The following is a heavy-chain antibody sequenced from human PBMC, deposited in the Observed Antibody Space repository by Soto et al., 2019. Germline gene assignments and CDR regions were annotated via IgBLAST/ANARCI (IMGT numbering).Heavy chain of an antibody. CDR2: IYYSGST. Sequence: SETLSLTCTVSGGSISSGDYYWSWIRQPPGKGLEWIGYIYYSGSTNFNPSLKSRVTISVDTSKNQFSLKLSSVTAADTAVYYCARGPRYCSSTSCPAACCNWFDPWGQGTLVTVSS. J-gene: IGHJ5*02. V-gene: IGHV4-30-4*01. D-gene: IGHD2-2*01. CDR3: ARGPRYCSSTSCPAACCNWFDP. CDR1: GGSISSGDYY.